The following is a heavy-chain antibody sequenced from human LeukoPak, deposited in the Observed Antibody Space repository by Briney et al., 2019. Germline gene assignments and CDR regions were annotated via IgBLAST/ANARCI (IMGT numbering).Heavy chain of an antibody. CDR1: GDSINSGLRF. V-gene: IGHV4-39*02. Sequence: PSETLSLTCAVSGDSINSGLRFWGWIRQPPGRGPEWIATSYYSGSTFYNPSLRSRVTISVYTSNNHFSLSLYSMSAADTGICYSARQPQGDYQRVFDNWGQGVLVSVSS. CDR2: SYYSGST. D-gene: IGHD4/OR15-4a*01. J-gene: IGHJ4*02. CDR3: ARQPQGDYQRVFDN.